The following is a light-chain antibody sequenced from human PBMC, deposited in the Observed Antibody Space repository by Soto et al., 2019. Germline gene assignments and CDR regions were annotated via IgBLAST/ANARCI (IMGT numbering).Light chain of an antibody. J-gene: IGLJ1*01. Sequence: QSVLTQPASVSGSPGQSITISCTGTSSDVGNYIFVSWYRQHPGKAPKLMIYDINNRPSGVSNRFSGFKSGNTASLTISGLQAEDEADYYCVSYTTSASYVFGTGTKAPS. CDR2: DIN. CDR3: VSYTTSASYV. CDR1: SSDVGNYIF. V-gene: IGLV2-14*01.